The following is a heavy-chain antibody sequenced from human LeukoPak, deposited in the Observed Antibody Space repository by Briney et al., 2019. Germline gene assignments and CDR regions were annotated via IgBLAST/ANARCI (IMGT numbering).Heavy chain of an antibody. J-gene: IGHJ4*02. Sequence: TGGSLRLSCAASGFTFSSYGMHWVRQAPGRGLEWVAFIRYDGSNKYYADSVKGRFTISRDNSKNTLYLQMNSLRAEDTAVYYCARDRIAYYDSPWGYWGQGTLVTVSS. V-gene: IGHV3-30*02. D-gene: IGHD3-22*01. CDR3: ARDRIAYYDSPWGY. CDR2: IRYDGSNK. CDR1: GFTFSSYG.